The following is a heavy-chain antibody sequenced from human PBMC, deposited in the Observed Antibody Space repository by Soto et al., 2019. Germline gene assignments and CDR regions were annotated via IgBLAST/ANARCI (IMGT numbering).Heavy chain of an antibody. CDR2: IYYSGST. D-gene: IGHD6-19*01. J-gene: IGHJ5*02. CDR3: ARGGWSDNWFDP. CDR1: GGSITSGGYY. Sequence: QVQLQESGPGLVRPSETLSLTCTVSGGSITSGGYYWIWIRQHPGKGLEWIGHIYYSGSTSYNPSLKSRXTMXVXPPKNQFFMKLNSVTAADTAVYYCARGGWSDNWFDPWGQGTLVTVSA. V-gene: IGHV4-31*03.